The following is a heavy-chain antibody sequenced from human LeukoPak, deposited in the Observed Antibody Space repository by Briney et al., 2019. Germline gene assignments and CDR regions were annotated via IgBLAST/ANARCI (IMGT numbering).Heavy chain of an antibody. CDR3: AKGTYYYGSGSHHFDY. CDR2: ISGSGGST. J-gene: IGHJ4*02. CDR1: GFTFSSYA. Sequence: PGGSLRLSCAASGFTFSSYAMSWVRQAAWKRLEWVSAISGSGGSTYYADSVKGRFTISRDNSKNTLYLQMNSLRAEDTAVYYCAKGTYYYGSGSHHFDYWGQGTLVTVSS. D-gene: IGHD3-10*01. V-gene: IGHV3-23*01.